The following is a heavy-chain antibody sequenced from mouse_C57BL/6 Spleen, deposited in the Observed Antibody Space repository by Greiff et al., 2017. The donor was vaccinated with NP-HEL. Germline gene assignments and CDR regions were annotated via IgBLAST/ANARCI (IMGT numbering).Heavy chain of an antibody. CDR1: GYTFTSYW. CDR2: IDPSDSYT. Sequence: VQLQQPGAELVKPGASVKLSCKASGYTFTSYWMQWVKQRPGQGLEWIGEIDPSDSYTNYNQKFKGKATLTVDTSSSTAYMQLSSLTSEDSAVYYCAIGYSYAMDYWGQGTSVTVSS. V-gene: IGHV1-50*01. CDR3: AIGYSYAMDY. D-gene: IGHD2-3*01. J-gene: IGHJ4*01.